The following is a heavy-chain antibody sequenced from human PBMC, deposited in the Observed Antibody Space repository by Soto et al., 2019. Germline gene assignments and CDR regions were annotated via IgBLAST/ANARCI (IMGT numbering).Heavy chain of an antibody. D-gene: IGHD3-22*01. CDR3: ARTYYCDSSGYYLPYYFDY. Sequence: GESLKLSCKGSGYSFTSYWISWVRQMPGKGLEWMGRIDPSDSYTNYSPSFQGHVTISADKSISTAYLQWSSLKASDTAMYYCARTYYCDSSGYYLPYYFDYWGQGTLVTVSS. V-gene: IGHV5-10-1*01. CDR2: IDPSDSYT. CDR1: GYSFTSYW. J-gene: IGHJ4*02.